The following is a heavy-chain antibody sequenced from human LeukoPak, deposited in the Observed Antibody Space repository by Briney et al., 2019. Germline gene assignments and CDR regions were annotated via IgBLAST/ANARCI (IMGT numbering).Heavy chain of an antibody. D-gene: IGHD1-26*01. J-gene: IGHJ4*02. Sequence: ASVKVSCKASGGTFSSYVISWVRQAPRQGLEWMGRIIPIFGTTNYALKFQGRVTITTDESTSTAYMELSSLRSDGTAVYYCASFELGSGSYPFDYWGQGTLVTVSS. CDR3: ASFELGSGSYPFDY. CDR2: IIPIFGTT. V-gene: IGHV1-69*05. CDR1: GGTFSSYV.